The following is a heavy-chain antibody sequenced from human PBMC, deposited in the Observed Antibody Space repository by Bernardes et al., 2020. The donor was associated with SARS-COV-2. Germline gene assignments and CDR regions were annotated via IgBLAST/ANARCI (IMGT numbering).Heavy chain of an antibody. Sequence: GGSLRLSCAASGFTFSSYGMHWVRQAPGKGLEWVAVISYDGSNKYYADSVKGRFTISRDNSKNTLYLQMNSLRAEDTAVYYCAKDHGDYPPYYGMDVWGQGTTVTVSS. D-gene: IGHD4-17*01. J-gene: IGHJ6*02. CDR2: ISYDGSNK. V-gene: IGHV3-30*18. CDR1: GFTFSSYG. CDR3: AKDHGDYPPYYGMDV.